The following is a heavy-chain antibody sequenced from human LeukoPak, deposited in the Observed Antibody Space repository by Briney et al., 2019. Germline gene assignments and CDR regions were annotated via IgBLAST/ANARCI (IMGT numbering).Heavy chain of an antibody. CDR1: GFTFSSYA. Sequence: GGSLRLSCAASGFTFSSYAMSWVRQAPGRGLEWVSSITAIDGRTYYADSVRGRFTISRDNSKNTVYLQLNSLRAGDTAIYYCTKDRRGPAAGTWYFDSWGQGTLVTVSS. J-gene: IGHJ4*02. V-gene: IGHV3-23*01. CDR3: TKDRRGPAAGTWYFDS. D-gene: IGHD6-13*01. CDR2: ITAIDGRT.